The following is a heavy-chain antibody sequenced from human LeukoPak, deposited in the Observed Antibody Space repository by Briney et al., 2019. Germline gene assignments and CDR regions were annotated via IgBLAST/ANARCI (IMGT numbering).Heavy chain of an antibody. V-gene: IGHV3-23*01. D-gene: IGHD3-10*02. Sequence: GGSLRLSCVASGFTFSSYAMSWVRQGPGKGLEWVSGISDSGGSTYYADSVKGRFTISRDNSKNTLYLQMNRLRAQDTAAYYCASRQGLGWHYVNWGQGTLVTVSS. J-gene: IGHJ4*02. CDR2: ISDSGGST. CDR1: GFTFSSYA. CDR3: ASRQGLGWHYVN.